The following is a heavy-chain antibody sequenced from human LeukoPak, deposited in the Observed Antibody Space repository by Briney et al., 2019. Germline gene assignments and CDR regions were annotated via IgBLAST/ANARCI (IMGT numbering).Heavy chain of an antibody. V-gene: IGHV3-53*01. J-gene: IGHJ2*01. D-gene: IGHD3-10*01. Sequence: GGSLRLSCAASGFTVSTNYMNWLRQAPGKGLAWVSILYSGSDTYYADSVKGRFTISRDSSKNILSLQMNNLRAEDTAVYYCARVGDHFHWYLDLWGRGTLVTVSS. CDR1: GFTVSTNY. CDR3: ARVGDHFHWYLDL. CDR2: LYSGSDT.